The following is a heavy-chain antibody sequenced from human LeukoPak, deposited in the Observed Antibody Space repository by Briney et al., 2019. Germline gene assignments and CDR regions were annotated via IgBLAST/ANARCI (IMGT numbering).Heavy chain of an antibody. J-gene: IGHJ4*02. D-gene: IGHD2-21*02. V-gene: IGHV1-69*02. CDR3: ASSKRYGGDCYSCDGLVDY. CDR1: GYSLTSSW. CDR2: IIPILGIA. Sequence: KISCKGSGYSLTSSWIGWVRQAPGQGLEGMGRIIPILGIANYAQKFQGRVTITADKSTSPAYMELSSLRSEDTAVYYCASSKRYGGDCYSCDGLVDYWGQGTLVTVSS.